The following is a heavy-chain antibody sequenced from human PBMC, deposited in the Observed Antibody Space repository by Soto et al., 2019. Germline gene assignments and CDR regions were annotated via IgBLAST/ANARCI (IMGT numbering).Heavy chain of an antibody. CDR1: GFYFGSYA. V-gene: IGHV3-30*03. CDR2: ISYDGKKE. D-gene: IGHD1-1*01. CDR3: ARQSLGNIRLRGFDY. Sequence: PGGSLRLSCATSGFYFGSYAMHWVRHPPGKGLEWLAFISYDGKKEYYADSVKGRFTISRDNARNTVSLQMSSLRAEDTAVYYCARQSLGNIRLRGFDYWGQGALVTVS. J-gene: IGHJ4*02.